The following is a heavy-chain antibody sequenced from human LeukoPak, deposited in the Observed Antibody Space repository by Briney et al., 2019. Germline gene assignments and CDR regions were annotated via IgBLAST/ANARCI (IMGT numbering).Heavy chain of an antibody. J-gene: IGHJ6*03. Sequence: GGSLRLPCAASGFTFDDYGMNWVRQAPGKGLEWVSGINWNGGSTGYADSVKGRFTISRDNAKNSLYLQMNSLRAEDTALYYCARGGIAAAGTYGYYYYYYYMDVWGKGTTVTVSS. D-gene: IGHD6-13*01. CDR3: ARGGIAAAGTYGYYYYYYYMDV. CDR1: GFTFDDYG. CDR2: INWNGGST. V-gene: IGHV3-20*04.